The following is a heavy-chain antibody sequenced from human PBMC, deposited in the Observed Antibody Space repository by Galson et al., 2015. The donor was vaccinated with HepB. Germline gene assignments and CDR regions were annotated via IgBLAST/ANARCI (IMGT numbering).Heavy chain of an antibody. CDR1: GYTFTSYA. Sequence: SVKVSCKASGYTFTSYAMHWVRQAPGQRLEWMGWINAGNGNTKYSQKFQGRVTITRDTSASTAYMELRSLRSEDTAVYYCARDPGSIRYFDCLLEAWFDPWGQGTLVTVSS. D-gene: IGHD3-9*01. V-gene: IGHV1-3*01. CDR2: INAGNGNT. CDR3: ARDPGSIRYFDCLLEAWFDP. J-gene: IGHJ5*02.